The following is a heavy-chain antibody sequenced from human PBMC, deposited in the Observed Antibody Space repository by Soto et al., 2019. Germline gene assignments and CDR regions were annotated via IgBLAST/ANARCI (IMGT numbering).Heavy chain of an antibody. Sequence: QITLKESGPTLVRPTQTLTLTCAFSGFSLSTSGVGVGWIRQPPGKALEWLAVIYWDDSKHYSPSLRSTLTITKGTSNNQVVLTITNMDPMDKGTYYCAQKGPEDWPLDYWGQGTLVTVSS. V-gene: IGHV2-5*02. CDR1: GFSLSTSGVG. CDR3: AQKGPEDWPLDY. D-gene: IGHD3-9*01. CDR2: IYWDDSK. J-gene: IGHJ4*02.